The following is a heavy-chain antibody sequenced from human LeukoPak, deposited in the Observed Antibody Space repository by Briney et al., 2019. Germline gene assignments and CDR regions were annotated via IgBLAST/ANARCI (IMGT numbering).Heavy chain of an antibody. V-gene: IGHV3-23*01. D-gene: IGHD6-19*01. CDR1: GFTFSSYG. J-gene: IGHJ4*02. CDR3: AREGVAVAGTGFDY. Sequence: PGGSLRLSCAASGFTFSSYGMSWVRQAPGKGLEWVSAISGSGGSTYYADSVKGRFTISRDNSKNTLYLQMNSLGAEDTAVYYCAREGVAVAGTGFDYWGQGTLVTVSS. CDR2: ISGSGGST.